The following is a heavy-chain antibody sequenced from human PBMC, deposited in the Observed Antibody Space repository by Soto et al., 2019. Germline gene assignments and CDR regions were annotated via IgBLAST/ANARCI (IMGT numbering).Heavy chain of an antibody. CDR2: IYSGGST. CDR3: ARGRLYYDSSGSIDSYDAFDI. J-gene: IGHJ3*02. CDR1: GFTVSSNY. Sequence: GGSLRLSCAASGFTVSSNYMSWVRQAPGKGLEWVSVIYSGGSTYYADSVKGRFTISRHNSKNTLYLQMNSLRAEDTAVYYCARGRLYYDSSGSIDSYDAFDIWGQGTMVTVSS. D-gene: IGHD3-22*01. V-gene: IGHV3-53*04.